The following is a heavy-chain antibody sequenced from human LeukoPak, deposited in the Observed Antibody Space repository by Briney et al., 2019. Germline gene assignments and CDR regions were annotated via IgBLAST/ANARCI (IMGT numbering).Heavy chain of an antibody. CDR2: IHYKGST. D-gene: IGHD6-19*01. CDR3: ARRDTGWNYCDY. J-gene: IGHJ4*02. V-gene: IGHV4-59*08. CDR1: GDSINGHY. Sequence: SETLSLTCTISGDSINGHYWSWIRQPPGKRLEWIGDIHYKGSTNYNLSLKSRVTISVDTSKNHLSPNLTSVLAADTAIYYCARRDTGWNYCDYWGQGILVTVSS.